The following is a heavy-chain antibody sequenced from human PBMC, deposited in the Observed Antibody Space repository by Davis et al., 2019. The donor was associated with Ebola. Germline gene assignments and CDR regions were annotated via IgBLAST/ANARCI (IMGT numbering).Heavy chain of an antibody. D-gene: IGHD6-13*01. J-gene: IGHJ4*02. CDR3: ARDQPSSWYVPDY. V-gene: IGHV3-21*01. CDR1: GFTFSSYS. Sequence: GESLKISCAASGFTFSSYSMNWVRQAPGKGLEWVSSISSSSSYIYYADSVKGRFTISRDNAKNSLYLQMNSLRAEDTAVYYCARDQPSSWYVPDYWGQGTLVTVSS. CDR2: ISSSSSYI.